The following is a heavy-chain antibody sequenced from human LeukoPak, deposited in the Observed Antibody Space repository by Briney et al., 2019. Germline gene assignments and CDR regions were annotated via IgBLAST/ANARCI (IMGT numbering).Heavy chain of an antibody. CDR1: GYSISSGYY. V-gene: IGHV4-38-2*02. Sequence: SETLSLTCTVSGYSISSGYYWGWIRQPPGKGLEWIGSIYHSGSTYYNPSLKSRVTISVDTSKNQFSLKLSSVTAADTAVYYCARGGREGSREQWLVQSGLNWFDPWGQGTLVTVSS. D-gene: IGHD6-19*01. J-gene: IGHJ5*02. CDR3: ARGGREGSREQWLVQSGLNWFDP. CDR2: IYHSGST.